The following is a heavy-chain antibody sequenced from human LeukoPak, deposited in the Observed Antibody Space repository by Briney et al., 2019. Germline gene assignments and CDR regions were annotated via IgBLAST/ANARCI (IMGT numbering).Heavy chain of an antibody. Sequence: KSSETLSLTCTVSGGSLRGYYWSWFRQPPGKGLEWFGYIHYSGTTNYNPSLKSRVTISLDTSRNQFSLKLRSVTTADTAVYYCARRRVYSGSGEFDFWGQGTLVTVSS. CDR2: IHYSGTT. J-gene: IGHJ4*02. V-gene: IGHV4-59*13. D-gene: IGHD5-12*01. CDR1: GGSLRGYY. CDR3: ARRRVYSGSGEFDF.